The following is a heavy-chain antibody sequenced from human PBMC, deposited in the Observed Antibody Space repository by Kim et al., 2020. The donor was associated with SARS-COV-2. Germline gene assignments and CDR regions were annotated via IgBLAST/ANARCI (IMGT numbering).Heavy chain of an antibody. D-gene: IGHD3-9*01. V-gene: IGHV3-48*03. Sequence: GGSLRLSCAASGFTFSSYEMNWVRQAPGKGLEWVSYISSSGSTIYYADSVKGRFTISRDNAKNSLYLQMNSLRAEDTAVYYCARDLTYYDILTGYYRDGMDVWGQGTTVTVSS. J-gene: IGHJ6*02. CDR1: GFTFSSYE. CDR3: ARDLTYYDILTGYYRDGMDV. CDR2: ISSSGSTI.